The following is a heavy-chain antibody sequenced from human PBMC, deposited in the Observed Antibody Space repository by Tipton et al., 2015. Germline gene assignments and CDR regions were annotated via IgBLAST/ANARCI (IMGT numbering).Heavy chain of an antibody. CDR2: ISGRGSST. J-gene: IGHJ2*01. CDR3: ARDAGRYYDSSGLSWYFDL. Sequence: SLRLSCAASGFTFSSYAMSWVRQAPGKGLEWVSAISGRGSSTYYADSVKGRFTISRDNAKNSLYLQMDSLTAEDTAVYYCARDAGRYYDSSGLSWYFDLWGRGTLVTVSS. V-gene: IGHV3-23*01. D-gene: IGHD3-22*01. CDR1: GFTFSSYA.